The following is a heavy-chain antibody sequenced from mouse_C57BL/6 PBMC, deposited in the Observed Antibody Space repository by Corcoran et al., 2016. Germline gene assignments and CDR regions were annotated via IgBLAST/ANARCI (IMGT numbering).Heavy chain of an antibody. CDR2: INPNNGGT. CDR1: GYTFTDYY. CDR3: ARHFDV. Sequence: EVQLQQSGPELVKPGASVKISCKASGYTFTDYYMNWVKQSHGKSLEWIGDINPNNGGTSYNQKFKGKATLTVDKSSSTAYMELRSLTSEDSAVYYCARHFDVWGTGTTVTVSS. J-gene: IGHJ1*03. V-gene: IGHV1-26*01.